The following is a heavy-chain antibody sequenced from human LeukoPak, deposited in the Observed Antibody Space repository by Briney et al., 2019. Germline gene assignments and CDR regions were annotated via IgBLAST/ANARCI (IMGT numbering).Heavy chain of an antibody. V-gene: IGHV3-30*02. Sequence: PGGSLRLSCAASGFTFSSYGMHWVRQAPGKGLEWVAFIRYDGSNTYYADSVKGRFTISRDSSKNSLYLQMNSLRAEDTAMYYCAKDPSSFYYDSSGYYGDYWGQGTLVTVSS. CDR1: GFTFSSYG. CDR2: IRYDGSNT. CDR3: AKDPSSFYYDSSGYYGDY. D-gene: IGHD3-22*01. J-gene: IGHJ4*02.